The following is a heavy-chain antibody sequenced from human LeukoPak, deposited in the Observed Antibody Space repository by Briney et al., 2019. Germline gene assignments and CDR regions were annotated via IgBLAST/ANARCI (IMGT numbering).Heavy chain of an antibody. CDR3: ARSPEYCSGGSCYFFDY. CDR1: GGTFSSYA. Sequence: SVKVSCKASGGTFSSYAISWVRQAPGQGLEWMGRIIPILGIANYAQKFQGRATITADKSTSTAYMELSSLRSEDTAVYYCARSPEYCSGGSCYFFDYWGQGTLVTVSS. D-gene: IGHD2-15*01. CDR2: IIPILGIA. J-gene: IGHJ4*02. V-gene: IGHV1-69*04.